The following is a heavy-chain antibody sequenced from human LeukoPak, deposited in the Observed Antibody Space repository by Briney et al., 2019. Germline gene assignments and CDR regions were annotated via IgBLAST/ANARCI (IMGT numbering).Heavy chain of an antibody. D-gene: IGHD3-22*01. CDR1: GFTFSSYG. CDR2: IRYDGSNK. V-gene: IGHV3-30*02. Sequence: GGSLRLSCAASGFTFSSYGMHWVRQAPGKGLEWVAFIRYDGSNKYYADSVKGRFTISRDNSKNTLYLQMNSLRAEDTAVYYCARGSGFYSDSSGYFDYWGQGTPVTVSS. J-gene: IGHJ4*02. CDR3: ARGSGFYSDSSGYFDY.